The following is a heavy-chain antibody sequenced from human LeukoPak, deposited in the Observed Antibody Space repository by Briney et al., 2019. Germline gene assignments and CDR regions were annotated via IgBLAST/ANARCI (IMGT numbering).Heavy chain of an antibody. CDR1: GGSISSYY. D-gene: IGHD6-13*01. CDR2: IYTSGST. V-gene: IGHV4-4*07. CDR3: ARVGAAAGSYNWFDP. Sequence: SETLSLTCTVSGGSISSYYWSWIRQPARKGLEWIGRIYTSGSTNYNPSLKSRVTMSVDTSKNQFSLKLSSVTAADTAVYYCARVGAAAGSYNWFDPWGQGTLVTVSS. J-gene: IGHJ5*02.